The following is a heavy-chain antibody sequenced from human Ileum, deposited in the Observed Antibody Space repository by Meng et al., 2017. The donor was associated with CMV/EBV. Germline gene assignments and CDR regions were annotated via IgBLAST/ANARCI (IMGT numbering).Heavy chain of an antibody. Sequence: ASVKVSCKASGYTFTGYYMHWVRQAPGQGLEWMGWDNPNSGGTNYAQKFQGRVTMTRDTSISTAYMELSRLSSDDTAVYYCARDGVTTSGDYSYDKDVWGQGTTVTVSS. CDR3: ARDGVTTSGDYSYDKDV. CDR2: DNPNSGGT. J-gene: IGHJ6*02. CDR1: GYTFTGYY. V-gene: IGHV1-2*02. D-gene: IGHD4-17*01.